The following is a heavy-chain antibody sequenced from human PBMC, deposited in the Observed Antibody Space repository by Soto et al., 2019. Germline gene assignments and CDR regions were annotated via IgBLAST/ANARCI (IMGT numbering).Heavy chain of an antibody. V-gene: IGHV3-53*01. CDR1: GFTVYSNY. CDR3: ARDYADYVLGYFDY. Sequence: EVQLVESGGGLIQPGGSLRLSCAASGFTVYSNYMSWVRQAPGKGLEWVSVIYSGGSTYYADSVKGRFTISRDNSKNTLYLQMNSLRAEDTAVYYCARDYADYVLGYFDYWGQGPLVTVSS. D-gene: IGHD4-17*01. J-gene: IGHJ4*02. CDR2: IYSGGST.